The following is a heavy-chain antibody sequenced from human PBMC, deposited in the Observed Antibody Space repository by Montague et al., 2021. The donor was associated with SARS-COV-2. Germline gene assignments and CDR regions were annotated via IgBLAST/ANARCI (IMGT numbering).Heavy chain of an antibody. D-gene: IGHD3-9*01. J-gene: IGHJ6*02. Sequence: PALVKPTQTLTLTCTFSGFSLSTSGMCVSWIRQPPGKALEWLAXXXWXXXKYXSTSLKTRLTISKDTSKNQVVLTMTNMDPVDTATYYCARISYDILTGYYYGMDVWGQGTTVTVSS. CDR1: GFSLSTSGMC. CDR3: ARISYDILTGYYYGMDV. V-gene: IGHV2-70*01. CDR2: XXWXXXK.